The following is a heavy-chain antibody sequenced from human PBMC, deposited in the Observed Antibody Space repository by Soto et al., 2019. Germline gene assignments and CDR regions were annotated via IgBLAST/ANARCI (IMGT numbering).Heavy chain of an antibody. V-gene: IGHV3-15*07. D-gene: IGHD3-10*01. Sequence: EVQLVESGGGLVKTGGSLRLSCAASGFTFSNAWMNWVRQAPGKGLEWVGRIKSKTDGGTTDYAAPVKGRFSISRDDSKNTLYLQMNSLKTEDTVVYYCTTSSGRYYSRFHYWGQGTLVTVSS. CDR1: GFTFSNAW. J-gene: IGHJ4*02. CDR3: TTSSGRYYSRFHY. CDR2: IKSKTDGGTT.